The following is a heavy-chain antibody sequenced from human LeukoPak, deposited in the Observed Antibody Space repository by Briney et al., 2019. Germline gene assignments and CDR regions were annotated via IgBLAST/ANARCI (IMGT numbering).Heavy chain of an antibody. V-gene: IGHV3-21*01. D-gene: IGHD4-17*01. J-gene: IGHJ4*02. CDR1: GFTFSTFA. Sequence: GGSLRLSCAASGFTFSTFAMNWVRQAPGKGLEWVSSISSSSSYIYYADSVKGRFTISRDNAKNSLYLQMNSLRAEDTAVYYCARSGTVTTLDYWGQGTLVTVSS. CDR3: ARSGTVTTLDY. CDR2: ISSSSSYI.